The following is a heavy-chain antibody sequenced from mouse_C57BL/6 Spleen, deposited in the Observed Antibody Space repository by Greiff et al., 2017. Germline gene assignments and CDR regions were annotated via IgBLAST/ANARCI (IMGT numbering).Heavy chain of an antibody. J-gene: IGHJ3*01. CDR1: GYTFTDYY. V-gene: IGHV1-26*01. Sequence: LVQSGPELVKPGASVKISCKASGYTFTDYYMHWVKQSHGKSLEWIGDINPNNGGTSYNQKFKGKATLTVDKSSSTAYVELRSLTSEDAAVYYCARALYDPAWFAYWGQGTLVTVSA. CDR2: INPNNGGT. D-gene: IGHD2-3*01. CDR3: ARALYDPAWFAY.